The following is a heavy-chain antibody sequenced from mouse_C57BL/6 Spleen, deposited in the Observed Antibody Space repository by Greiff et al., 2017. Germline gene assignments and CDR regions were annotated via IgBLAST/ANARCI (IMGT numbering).Heavy chain of an antibody. CDR2: IDPENGDT. CDR3: TGLLRAY. J-gene: IGHJ3*01. Sequence: EVKLMESGAELVRPGASVKLSCTASGFNIKDDYMHWVKQRPEQGLEWIGWIDPENGDTEYASKFQGKATITADTSSNTAYLQLSSLTSEDTAVYYCTGLLRAYWGQGTLVTVSA. CDR1: GFNIKDDY. D-gene: IGHD1-1*01. V-gene: IGHV14-4*01.